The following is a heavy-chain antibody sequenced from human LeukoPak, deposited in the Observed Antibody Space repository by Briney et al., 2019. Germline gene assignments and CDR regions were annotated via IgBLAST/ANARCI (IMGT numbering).Heavy chain of an antibody. V-gene: IGHV3-21*01. Sequence: GGSLRLSCAASGFTFSSYSMNWVRQAPGKGLEWVSSISSSSSYIYYADSVKGRFTISRDNAKNSLYLQMNSLRAEDTAVYYCQITVAGTSIIDYWGQGTLVTVSS. CDR3: QITVAGTSIIDY. J-gene: IGHJ4*02. CDR2: ISSSSSYI. D-gene: IGHD6-19*01. CDR1: GFTFSSYS.